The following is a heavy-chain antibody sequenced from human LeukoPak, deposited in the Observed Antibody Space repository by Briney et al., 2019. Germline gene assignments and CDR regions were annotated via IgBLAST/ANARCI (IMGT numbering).Heavy chain of an antibody. J-gene: IGHJ4*02. V-gene: IGHV1-69*06. CDR2: IIPIFGTA. Sequence: SVKVSCKASGGTFSSYAISWVRQAPGQGLEWMGGIIPIFGTANYAQKFQGRVTMTEDTSTDTAYMELSSLRSEDTAVYYCATDTGSGSYLFDYWGQGTLVTVSS. CDR1: GGTFSSYA. CDR3: ATDTGSGSYLFDY. D-gene: IGHD3-10*01.